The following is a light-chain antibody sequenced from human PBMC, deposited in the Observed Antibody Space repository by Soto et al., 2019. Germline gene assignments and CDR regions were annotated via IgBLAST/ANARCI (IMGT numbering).Light chain of an antibody. V-gene: IGKV2-28*01. CDR2: FGS. CDR1: QSLLYNNTYNY. J-gene: IGKJ5*01. Sequence: EIVMTQSPLTLPVTPGEPASISCRSSQSLLYNNTYNYLDWYVQKPGQPPQLLIYFGSNRAPGVPDRFSGSGSGTDFTLKINRVEAEDVGTYYCMQALQSLTFXQGTRMEIK. CDR3: MQALQSLT.